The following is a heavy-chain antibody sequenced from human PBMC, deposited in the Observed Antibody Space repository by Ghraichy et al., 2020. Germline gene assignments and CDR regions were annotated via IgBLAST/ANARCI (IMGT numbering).Heavy chain of an antibody. Sequence: SETLSLTCTVSGGSVSSGSYYWSWIRQPPGKGLEWIGYIYYSGSTNYNPSLKSRVTISVDTSKNQFSLKLSSVTAADTAVYYCARELYSSSSTRYYYYGMDVWGQGTTVTVSS. J-gene: IGHJ6*02. D-gene: IGHD6-6*01. V-gene: IGHV4-61*01. CDR1: GGSVSSGSYY. CDR2: IYYSGST. CDR3: ARELYSSSSTRYYYYGMDV.